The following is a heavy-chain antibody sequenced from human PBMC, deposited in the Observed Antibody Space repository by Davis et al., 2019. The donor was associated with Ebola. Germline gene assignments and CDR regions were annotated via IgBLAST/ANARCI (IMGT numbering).Heavy chain of an antibody. Sequence: GESLKISCAASGFTFSSSWMHWVRQAPGKGLVRVSLINNDGSITTYADSVKGRFTISRDNAKNTLYLQMNTLRAEDTAVYYCARAKYYGMDVWGKGTTVTVSS. CDR1: GFTFSSSW. CDR2: INNDGSIT. J-gene: IGHJ6*04. D-gene: IGHD6-6*01. CDR3: ARAKYYGMDV. V-gene: IGHV3-74*01.